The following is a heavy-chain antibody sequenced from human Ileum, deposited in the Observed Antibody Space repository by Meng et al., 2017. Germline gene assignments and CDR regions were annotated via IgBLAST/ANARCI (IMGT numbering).Heavy chain of an antibody. V-gene: IGHV1-8*01. CDR2: MNPNSGNT. Sequence: QVQLVQPGPEVKKPGAPVTVSCKASGFIFSSYDINWVRQAPRQGLEWMGWMNPNSGNTGFAQKFQDRITMTRDTSINTAYMELSSLTSEDTAVYYCARRTQSTGTALGYWGQGTLVTVSS. J-gene: IGHJ4*02. CDR3: ARRTQSTGTALGY. CDR1: GFIFSSYD. D-gene: IGHD1-1*01.